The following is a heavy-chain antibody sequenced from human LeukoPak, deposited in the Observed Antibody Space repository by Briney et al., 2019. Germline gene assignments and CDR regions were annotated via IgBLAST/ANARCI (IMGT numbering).Heavy chain of an antibody. CDR1: GVSINTCCYY. V-gene: IGHV4-39*07. Sequence: SETLSLTCDVSGVSINTCCYYWGWIRQPPGKGLEWIGSIYHSGSTYYNPSLKSRVTISVDTSKNQFSLKLSSVTAADTAVYYCARAFLVTFGGVIVPDYWGQGTLVTVSS. J-gene: IGHJ4*02. CDR2: IYHSGST. D-gene: IGHD3-16*02. CDR3: ARAFLVTFGGVIVPDY.